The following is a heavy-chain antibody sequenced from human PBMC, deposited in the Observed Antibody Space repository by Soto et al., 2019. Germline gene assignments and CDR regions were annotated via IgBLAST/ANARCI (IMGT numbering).Heavy chain of an antibody. J-gene: IGHJ1*01. V-gene: IGHV1-2*04. CDR3: ARDLEYYYDSSGYYPRAEYFQH. D-gene: IGHD3-22*01. CDR2: INPNSGGT. Sequence: ASVKVSCKASGYTFTGYYMHWVRQAPGQGLEWMEWINPNSGGTNYAQKFQGWVTMTRNTSISTAYMELSRLRSDDTAVYYCARDLEYYYDSSGYYPRAEYFQHWGQGTLVTSPQ. CDR1: GYTFTGYY.